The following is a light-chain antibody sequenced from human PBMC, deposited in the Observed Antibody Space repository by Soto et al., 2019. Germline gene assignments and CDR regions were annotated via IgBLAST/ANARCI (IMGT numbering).Light chain of an antibody. CDR3: CSYAGSYSYV. CDR2: DVS. V-gene: IGLV2-11*01. CDR1: SSDVGGYNY. J-gene: IGLJ1*01. Sequence: QSALTQPHSVSGSPGLSVAISCTGTSSDVGGYNYVSWYQQHPGKAPKLMIYDVSKRPSGVPDRFSGSKSGNTASLTISGLQAEDEADYYCCSYAGSYSYVLGTGTKVTVL.